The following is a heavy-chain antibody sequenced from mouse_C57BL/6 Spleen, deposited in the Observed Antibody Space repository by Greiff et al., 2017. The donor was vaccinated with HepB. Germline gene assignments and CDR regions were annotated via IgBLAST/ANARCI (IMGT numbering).Heavy chain of an antibody. D-gene: IGHD3-1*01. CDR2: IDPSDSYT. Sequence: QVQLQQPGAELVKPGASVKLSCKASGYTFTSYWMQWVKQRPGQGLEWIGEIDPSDSYTNYNQKFKGKATLTVDTSSSTAYMQLSSLTSEDSAVYDCARSGSGHVEFAYWGQGTLVTVSA. CDR3: ARSGSGHVEFAY. V-gene: IGHV1-50*01. CDR1: GYTFTSYW. J-gene: IGHJ3*01.